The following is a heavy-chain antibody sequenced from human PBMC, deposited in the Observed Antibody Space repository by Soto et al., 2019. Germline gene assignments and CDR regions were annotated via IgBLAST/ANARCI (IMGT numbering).Heavy chain of an antibody. CDR3: ARGISATSNWFDP. Sequence: ASVKVSCKASGYTFTNYAIHWVRQAPGQRLEWMGWINAGNGNTKYSQKFQDRVTITRDTSASTAYMELSSLRSEDSAVYYCARGISATSNWFDPWGQGTLVTVS. CDR1: GYTFTNYA. J-gene: IGHJ5*02. D-gene: IGHD6-25*01. V-gene: IGHV1-3*01. CDR2: INAGNGNT.